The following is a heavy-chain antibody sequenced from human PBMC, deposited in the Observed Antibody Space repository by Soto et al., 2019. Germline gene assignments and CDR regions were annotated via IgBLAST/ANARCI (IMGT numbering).Heavy chain of an antibody. CDR3: VKEGPITNWYFDY. CDR2: ISYDGNVA. D-gene: IGHD1-1*01. J-gene: IGHJ4*02. Sequence: QVQLVESGGGVVQPGRSLRLSCAASGFTFSNYGMHWVRQAPGKGLEWVIVISYDGNVAYYADSVKGRFTISRDNSKNSLYLQMNSLRTEDTVMYYCVKEGPITNWYFDYWGQGTLVTVSS. CDR1: GFTFSNYG. V-gene: IGHV3-30*18.